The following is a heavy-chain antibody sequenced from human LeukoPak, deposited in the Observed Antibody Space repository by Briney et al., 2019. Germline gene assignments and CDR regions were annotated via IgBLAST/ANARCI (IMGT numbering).Heavy chain of an antibody. J-gene: IGHJ4*02. D-gene: IGHD2-21*01. Sequence: PGGSLRLSCAASGFSFSSYWMHWVRQAPGKGLVWVSRIKGDGMSTMYADSVKGRFTISRDNAKNTLYLQMNSLRAEDTAVYYCARDDSFDSWGQGTLVSVSS. CDR2: IKGDGMST. CDR1: GFSFSSYW. V-gene: IGHV3-74*03. CDR3: ARDDSFDS.